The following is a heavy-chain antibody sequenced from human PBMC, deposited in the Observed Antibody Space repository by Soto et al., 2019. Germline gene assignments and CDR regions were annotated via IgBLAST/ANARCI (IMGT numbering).Heavy chain of an antibody. CDR2: IYYSGST. Sequence: ASETLSLTCTVSGGSISSSSYYWGWIRQPPGKGLEWIGSIYYSGSTYYNPSLKSRVTISVDTSKNQFSLKLGSVTAADTAVYYCARHFPFVAAAGIDYWGQGTLVTVSS. D-gene: IGHD6-13*01. CDR1: GGSISSSSYY. V-gene: IGHV4-39*01. J-gene: IGHJ4*02. CDR3: ARHFPFVAAAGIDY.